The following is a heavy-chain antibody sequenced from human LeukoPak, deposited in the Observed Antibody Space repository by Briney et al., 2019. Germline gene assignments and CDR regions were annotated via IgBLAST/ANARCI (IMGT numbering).Heavy chain of an antibody. CDR2: ISSSSSTI. CDR1: GFTFSSYS. Sequence: GGSLRLSCAASGFTFSSYSMNWVRQAPGKGLEWVSYISSSSSTIYYADSVKGRFTISRDNAKNSLYLQMNSLRAEDTAVYHCARDGRQLAPPQYYYYYYYMDVWGKGTTVTVSS. CDR3: ARDGRQLAPPQYYYYYYYMDV. D-gene: IGHD6-6*01. J-gene: IGHJ6*03. V-gene: IGHV3-48*04.